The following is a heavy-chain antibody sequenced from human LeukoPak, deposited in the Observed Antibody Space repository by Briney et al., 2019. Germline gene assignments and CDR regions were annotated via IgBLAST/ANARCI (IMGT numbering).Heavy chain of an antibody. J-gene: IGHJ2*01. V-gene: IGHV4-61*01. CDR2: NYYGGSP. CDR3: ARNAGATVTTLFDL. CDR1: GASVSSGSYY. Sequence: SEPLSLTCTVSGASVSSGSYYWGWIRQPPGKGLEWISYNYYGGSPNYNPSLKSRVTMSIDASKQQVSLKLSSVTAADTAVYYCARNAGATVTTLFDLWGRGTLVTVSS. D-gene: IGHD4-17*01.